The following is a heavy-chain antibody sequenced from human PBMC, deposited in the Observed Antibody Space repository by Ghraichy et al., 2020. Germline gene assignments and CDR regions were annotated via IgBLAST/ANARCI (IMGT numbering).Heavy chain of an antibody. CDR3: ARDGPGNYYDSSGY. V-gene: IGHV7-4-1*02. CDR2: INTNTGNP. D-gene: IGHD3-22*01. J-gene: IGHJ4*02. Sequence: ASMKVSCKASGYTFTSYAMNWVRQAPGQGLEWMGWINTNTGNPTYAQGFTGRFVFSLDTSVSTAYLQISSLKAEDTAVYYCARDGPGNYYDSSGYWGQGTLVTVSS. CDR1: GYTFTSYA.